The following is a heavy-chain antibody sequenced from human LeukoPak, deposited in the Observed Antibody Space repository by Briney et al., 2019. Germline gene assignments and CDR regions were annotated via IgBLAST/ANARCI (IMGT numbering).Heavy chain of an antibody. V-gene: IGHV3-30*18. D-gene: IGHD4-17*01. CDR1: GFTFSSYG. CDR3: AKDLNYGDYVGALDY. J-gene: IGHJ4*02. Sequence: PGGSLRLSCAASGFTFSSYGMHWVRQAPGKGLEWVAVISYDGSNKYYADSVKGRFTISRDNSKNTLYLQMNSLRAEDTAVYYCAKDLNYGDYVGALDYWGQGTLVTVSS. CDR2: ISYDGSNK.